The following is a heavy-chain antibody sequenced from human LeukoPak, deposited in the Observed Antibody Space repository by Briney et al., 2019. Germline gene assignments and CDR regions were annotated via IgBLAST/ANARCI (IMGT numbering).Heavy chain of an antibody. Sequence: GGSLRLSCAASGFTFSSYAMSWVRQAPGKGLEWVSAISGSGGSTYYADSVKGRFTISRDNSKNTLYLQMNSLRAGDTAVYYCAKDRVGTTMPYYFDYWGQGTLVTVSS. CDR3: AKDRVGTTMPYYFDY. J-gene: IGHJ4*02. CDR1: GFTFSSYA. D-gene: IGHD1-1*01. CDR2: ISGSGGST. V-gene: IGHV3-23*01.